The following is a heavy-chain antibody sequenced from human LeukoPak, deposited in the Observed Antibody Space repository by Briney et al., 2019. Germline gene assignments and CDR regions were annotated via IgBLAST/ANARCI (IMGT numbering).Heavy chain of an antibody. V-gene: IGHV3-33*01. D-gene: IGHD6-13*01. CDR1: GFTFSSYG. CDR3: ARDIAAAVDY. J-gene: IGHJ4*02. CDR2: IRYDGSKN. Sequence: GGSLRLSCAASGFTFSSYGMHWVRQAPGKGLEWVAVIRYDGSKNYYADSVKGRFTISRDNAKNTLYLQMNSLRAEDTAIYYCARDIAAAVDYWGQGTLVTVSS.